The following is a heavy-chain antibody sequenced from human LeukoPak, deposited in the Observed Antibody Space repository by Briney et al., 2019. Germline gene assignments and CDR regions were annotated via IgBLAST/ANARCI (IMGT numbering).Heavy chain of an antibody. CDR1: GGSISSYY. D-gene: IGHD6-13*01. V-gene: IGHV4-59*01. Sequence: SEILSLTCTVSGGSISSYYWSWIRQPPGKGLEWIGYIYYSGSTNYNPSLKSRVTISADTSKNQFSLKLSSVTAADTAVYYCARGDSSSWYYFDYWGQGTLVTVSS. CDR2: IYYSGST. CDR3: ARGDSSSWYYFDY. J-gene: IGHJ4*02.